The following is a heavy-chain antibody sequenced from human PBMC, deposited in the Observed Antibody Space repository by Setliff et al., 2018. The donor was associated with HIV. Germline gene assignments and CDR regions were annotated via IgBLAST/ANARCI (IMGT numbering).Heavy chain of an antibody. CDR3: ARGQYRGSWYRGLAYFDS. D-gene: IGHD6-13*01. Sequence: PSETLSLTCTVSGGSISSGGYYWSWIRQHPGKGLEWSGYIYYSGSTYYNPSLKSRVTISVDTSKNQFSLRLSSVTASDTAVYYCARGQYRGSWYRGLAYFDSWGQGTLVTVSS. V-gene: IGHV4-31*03. CDR1: GGSISSGGYY. J-gene: IGHJ4*02. CDR2: IYYSGST.